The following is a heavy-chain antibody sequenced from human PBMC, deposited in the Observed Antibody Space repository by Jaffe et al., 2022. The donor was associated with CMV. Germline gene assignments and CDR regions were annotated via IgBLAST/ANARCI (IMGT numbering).Heavy chain of an antibody. CDR1: GFTVSTNY. CDR2: IYGGGTT. CDR3: ARVWSTQQHLARPSPLYYYYGMDV. J-gene: IGHJ6*02. Sequence: EVQLVESGGDLIQPGGSLRLSCEASGFTVSTNYMSWVRQAPGKGLEWVSIIYGGGTTYYADSVKGRFTISRDTSKNTLYLQMNSLRAEDTALYYCARVWSTQQHLARPSPLYYYYGMDVWGQGTTVAVSS. V-gene: IGHV3-53*01. D-gene: IGHD6-13*01.